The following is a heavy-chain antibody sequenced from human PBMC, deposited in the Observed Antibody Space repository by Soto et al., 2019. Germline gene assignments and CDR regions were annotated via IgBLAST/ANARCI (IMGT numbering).Heavy chain of an antibody. CDR2: ISSSSSYT. J-gene: IGHJ5*02. V-gene: IGHV3-11*06. CDR3: ARDLGSAAAGLNWFDP. D-gene: IGHD6-13*01. Sequence: GGSLRLSCAASGFTFSDYYMSWIRQAPGKGLEWVSYISSSSSYTNYADSVKGRFTISRDNAKNSLYLQMNSLRAEDTAVYYCARDLGSAAAGLNWFDPWGQGTLVTVSS. CDR1: GFTFSDYY.